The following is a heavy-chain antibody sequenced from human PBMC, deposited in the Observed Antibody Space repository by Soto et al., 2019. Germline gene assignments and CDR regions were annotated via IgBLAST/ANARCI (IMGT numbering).Heavy chain of an antibody. V-gene: IGHV3-23*01. J-gene: IGHJ4*02. CDR1: VFTFSSYA. D-gene: IGHD3-10*01. CDR3: ARGSTDSYPGSRIFDF. Sequence: PGGSLRLSCAASVFTFSSYAMSWVRQAPGKGLEWVSTITDTGGDTKYADSVRGRFTMSRDNSKKTLYLQMNSLRVEDSALYYCARGSTDSYPGSRIFDFWGRGTLVTVSS. CDR2: ITDTGGDT.